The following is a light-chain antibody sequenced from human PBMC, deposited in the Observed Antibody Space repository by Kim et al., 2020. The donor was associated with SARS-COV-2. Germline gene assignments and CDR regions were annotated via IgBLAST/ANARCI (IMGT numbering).Light chain of an antibody. CDR2: QDS. V-gene: IGLV3-1*01. CDR1: KLGDKY. J-gene: IGLJ1*01. CDR3: QAWDSSTAV. Sequence: VPPGQTASITGSGDKLGDKYACWYQQKPGQSPVLVIYQDSKRPSGMPERFSGSNSGNTATLTISGTQAMDEADYYCQAWDSSTAVFGTGTKVTVL.